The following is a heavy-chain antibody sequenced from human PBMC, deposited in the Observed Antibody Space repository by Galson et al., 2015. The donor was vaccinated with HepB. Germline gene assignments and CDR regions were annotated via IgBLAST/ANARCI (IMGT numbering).Heavy chain of an antibody. CDR2: ISPDGSYR. D-gene: IGHD6-13*01. V-gene: IGHV3-30*18. CDR1: GFNFNDYA. CDR3: AKDVYSWGAVGTIDY. J-gene: IGHJ4*02. Sequence: SLRLSCAASGFNFNDYAMHWVRQAPGKGLAWLAAISPDGSYRPYADSVKGRFTISRDNSDNPLSLQMNSLRPEDTAIYYCAKDVYSWGAVGTIDYWGRGTLVTVSS.